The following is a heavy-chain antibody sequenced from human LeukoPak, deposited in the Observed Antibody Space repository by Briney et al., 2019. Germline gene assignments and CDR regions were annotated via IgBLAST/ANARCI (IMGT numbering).Heavy chain of an antibody. D-gene: IGHD2-15*01. J-gene: IGHJ4*02. V-gene: IGHV4-39*01. CDR3: ARHENIVVVVAATGFDN. Sequence: SETLSLTCTVSGGSISSSSHFWSWIRQPPGKGLEWIGSIYYSGNTYYNSSLKSRVTISVDTSKNQFSLKLSSVTAADTAVYYCARHENIVVVVAATGFDNWGQGALVTVSS. CDR2: IYYSGNT. CDR1: GGSISSSSHF.